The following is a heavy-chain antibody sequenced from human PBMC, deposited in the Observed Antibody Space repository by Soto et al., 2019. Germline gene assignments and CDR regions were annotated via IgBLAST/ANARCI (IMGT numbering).Heavy chain of an antibody. CDR1: GFTFSTYW. J-gene: IGHJ4*02. Sequence: PGGSLRLSCAASGFTFSTYWMHWVRQAPGKGLEWVAVISHDGTKKYYAAFVKGRFTISRDTSKNALFLQMNSLRAEDTAVYYCAKGNSGSPYGAFDYWGQGTQVTVSS. V-gene: IGHV3-30*18. D-gene: IGHD1-26*01. CDR3: AKGNSGSPYGAFDY. CDR2: ISHDGTKK.